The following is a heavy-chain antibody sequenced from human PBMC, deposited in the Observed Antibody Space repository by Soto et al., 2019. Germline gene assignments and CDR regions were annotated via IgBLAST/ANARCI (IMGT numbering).Heavy chain of an antibody. J-gene: IGHJ6*02. CDR2: IYYSGST. V-gene: IGHV4-39*01. CDR3: ARSTRGRVPAAIAYYYYGMDV. D-gene: IGHD2-2*01. CDR1: GGSISSSSYY. Sequence: NPSETLSLTCTVSGGSISSSSYYWGWIRQPPGKGLEWIGNIYYSGSTYYNPSLKSRVTISVDTSKNQFSLKLSSVTAADTAVYYCARSTRGRVPAAIAYYYYGMDVWGQGTTVTVSS.